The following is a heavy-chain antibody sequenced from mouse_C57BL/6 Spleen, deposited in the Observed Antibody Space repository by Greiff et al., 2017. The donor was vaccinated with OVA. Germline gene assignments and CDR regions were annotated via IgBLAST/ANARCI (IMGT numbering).Heavy chain of an antibody. CDR3: ASGDYDSY. V-gene: IGHV1-82*01. Sequence: VQLQQSGPELVKPGASVKISCKASGHAFSSSWMNWVKQRPGKGLEWIGRIYPGDGDTNYNGKFKGKATLTADKSSSTAYMQLSSLTSEDSAVYFCASGDYDSYWGQGTTLTVSS. D-gene: IGHD2-4*01. CDR1: GHAFSSSW. J-gene: IGHJ2*01. CDR2: IYPGDGDT.